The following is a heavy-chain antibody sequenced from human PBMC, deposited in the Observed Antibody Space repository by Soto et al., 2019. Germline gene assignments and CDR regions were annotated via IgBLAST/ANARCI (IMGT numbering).Heavy chain of an antibody. CDR3: ARRYSYGFYDY. CDR2: IYYSGST. V-gene: IGHV4-61*01. J-gene: IGHJ4*02. CDR1: GGSVSSGSYY. D-gene: IGHD5-18*01. Sequence: QVQLRESGPGLVKPSETLSLTCTVSGGSVSSGSYYWSWIRQPPGKGLEWIGYIYYSGSTNYNPSLKSRVTISVDTSKNQFSLKLSSVTAADTAVYYCARRYSYGFYDYWGQGTLVTVSS.